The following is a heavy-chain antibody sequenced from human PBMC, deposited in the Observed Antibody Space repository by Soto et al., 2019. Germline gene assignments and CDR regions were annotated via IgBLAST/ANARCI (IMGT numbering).Heavy chain of an antibody. CDR3: ARGEQYSGRIFDY. Sequence: QTLSLTCAVTGDSVSGNSAGWSGVRQSPSRGLEWLGRTYYRSKWYYEYAVSVRGRITINPDTSKNQYSLQLNSVTPEDTAVYFCARGEQYSGRIFDYWGQGTLVTVSS. J-gene: IGHJ4*01. CDR1: GDSVSGNSAG. V-gene: IGHV6-1*01. CDR2: TYYRSKWYY. D-gene: IGHD1-26*01.